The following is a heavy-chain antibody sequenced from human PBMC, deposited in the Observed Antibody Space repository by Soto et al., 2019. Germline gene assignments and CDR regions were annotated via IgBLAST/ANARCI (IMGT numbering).Heavy chain of an antibody. Sequence: GGSLRLSCAASGFGFSGYAMSWVRQAPGKGLEWVSAISGSGEFIYYADSVKGRVTISRDNSKNTLYLQMNSLGAEDTAVYYCAKPNYDSSGYYYGRYYFGYWGQGTLVTVSS. V-gene: IGHV3-23*01. CDR2: ISGSGEFI. D-gene: IGHD3-22*01. J-gene: IGHJ4*02. CDR3: AKPNYDSSGYYYGRYYFGY. CDR1: GFGFSGYA.